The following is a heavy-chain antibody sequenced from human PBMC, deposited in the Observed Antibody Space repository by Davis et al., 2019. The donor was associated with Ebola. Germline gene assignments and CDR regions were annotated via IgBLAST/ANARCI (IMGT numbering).Heavy chain of an antibody. CDR2: IIPIFGTA. Sequence: SVKVSCKASGYTFTGYYMHWVRQAPGQGLEWMGGIIPIFGTANYAQKFQGRVTITAYESTSTAYMELSSLRSEDTAVYYCARLGDFDYWGQGTLVTVSS. J-gene: IGHJ4*02. CDR1: GYTFTGYY. CDR3: ARLGDFDY. D-gene: IGHD3-16*01. V-gene: IGHV1-69*13.